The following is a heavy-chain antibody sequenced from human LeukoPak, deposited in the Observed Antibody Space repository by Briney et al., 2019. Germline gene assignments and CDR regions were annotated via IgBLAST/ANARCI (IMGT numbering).Heavy chain of an antibody. CDR1: GYTFTGYY. V-gene: IGHV1-3*01. Sequence: ASVKVSCKASGYTFTGYYMHWVRQAPGQRLEWMGWINAGNGNTKYSQKFQGRVTITRDTSASTAYMELSSLRSEDTAVYYCAREGGGYSSFGPWGQGTLVTVSS. CDR3: AREGGGYSSFGP. CDR2: INAGNGNT. D-gene: IGHD6-6*01. J-gene: IGHJ5*02.